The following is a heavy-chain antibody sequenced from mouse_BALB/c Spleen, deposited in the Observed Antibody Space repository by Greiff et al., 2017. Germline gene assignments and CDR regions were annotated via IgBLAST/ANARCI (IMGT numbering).Heavy chain of an antibody. D-gene: IGHD4-1*01. Sequence: EVQRVESGGGLVKPGGSLKLSCAASGFTFSSYAMSWVRQSPEKRLEWVAEISSGGSYTYYPDTVTGRFTISRDNATNTLYLEMSSLRSEDTAMYYCARELEYAMDYWGQGTSVTVSS. J-gene: IGHJ4*01. CDR3: ARELEYAMDY. CDR2: ISSGGSYT. V-gene: IGHV5-9-4*01. CDR1: GFTFSSYA.